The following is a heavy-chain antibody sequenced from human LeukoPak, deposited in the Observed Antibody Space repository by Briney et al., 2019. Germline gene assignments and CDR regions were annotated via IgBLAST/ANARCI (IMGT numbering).Heavy chain of an antibody. CDR2: ISAYNGNT. V-gene: IGHV1-18*01. CDR3: ARSRITMVRGEHLDY. D-gene: IGHD3-10*01. CDR1: GGTFSNYA. Sequence: ASVKVSCKASGGTFSNYAISWVRQAPGQGLEWMGWISAYNGNTNYAQKLQGRVTMTTDTSTSTAYMELRSLRSDDTAVYYCARSRITMVRGEHLDYWGQGTLVTVSS. J-gene: IGHJ4*02.